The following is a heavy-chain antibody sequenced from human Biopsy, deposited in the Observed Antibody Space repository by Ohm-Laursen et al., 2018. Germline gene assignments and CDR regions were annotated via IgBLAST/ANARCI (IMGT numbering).Heavy chain of an antibody. CDR2: ISDSGGST. Sequence: SLRLSCAASGFIFSSYAMSWVRQAPGKGLGWVSGISDSGGSTYYADSVKGRFTISRDNSKNTLYLEMNSLRAEDTAIYYCAKARSGSSNSCYNYWGQGTLVIVSS. J-gene: IGHJ4*02. D-gene: IGHD2-2*02. CDR3: AKARSGSSNSCYNY. V-gene: IGHV3-23*01. CDR1: GFIFSSYA.